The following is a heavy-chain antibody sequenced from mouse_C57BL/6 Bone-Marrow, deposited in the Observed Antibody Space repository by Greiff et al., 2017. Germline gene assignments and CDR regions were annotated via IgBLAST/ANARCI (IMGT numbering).Heavy chain of an antibody. J-gene: IGHJ2*01. CDR1: GFNIKDDY. D-gene: IGHD2-3*01. V-gene: IGHV14-4*01. Sequence: VQLQQSGAELVRPGASVKLSCTASGFNIKDDYMNWVKQRPEQGLEWIGWIDPENGDTEYASKFQGKATITADTSSNTANLQLSSLTSEDTAVYYCTTMMFDYWGQGTTLTVSS. CDR3: TTMMFDY. CDR2: IDPENGDT.